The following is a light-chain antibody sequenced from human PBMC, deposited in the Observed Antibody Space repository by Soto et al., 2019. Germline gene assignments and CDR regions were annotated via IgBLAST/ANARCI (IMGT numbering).Light chain of an antibody. CDR1: SSVVGTYNL. CDR3: CSYAGSSPYV. V-gene: IGLV2-23*01. J-gene: IGLJ1*01. CDR2: EGN. Sequence: QSVLTQPASVSGSPAQSITISCTGTSSVVGTYNLVSWYQQHPGKAPKLIIYEGNKRPSGVSDRFSGSRSGNTASLTISGLQAEDEADYHCCSYAGSSPYVFGTGTKVTVL.